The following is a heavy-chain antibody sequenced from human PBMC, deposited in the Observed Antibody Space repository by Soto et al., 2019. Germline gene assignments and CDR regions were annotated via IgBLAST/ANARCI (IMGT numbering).Heavy chain of an antibody. D-gene: IGHD3-10*01. Sequence: QVQLQESGPGLVKPSQTLSLTCTVSGGSISSGGYFWSWIRQHPGKGLEWIGDINYSGSTYSNPSLKSRVHISVDTSKNQFSLKLSSVTAADTAVYYCARDILLWFGELPPRAHDAFDIWGQGTMVTVSS. CDR3: ARDILLWFGELPPRAHDAFDI. V-gene: IGHV4-31*03. CDR2: INYSGST. CDR1: GGSISSGGYF. J-gene: IGHJ3*02.